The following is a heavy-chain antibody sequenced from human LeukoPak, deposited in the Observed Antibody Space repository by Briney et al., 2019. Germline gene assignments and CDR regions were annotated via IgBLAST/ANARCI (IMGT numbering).Heavy chain of an antibody. Sequence: SETLSLTCSVSGYSISSGYYWGWIRQPPGKGLEWIGSIYHSGKTYYNPSLKSRVTISVDMSKNQFSLKLNSVTAADTAVYYCARDSGTTGEVKFDPWGQGTLVTVSS. D-gene: IGHD3-10*01. J-gene: IGHJ5*02. CDR1: GYSISSGYY. CDR3: ARDSGTTGEVKFDP. V-gene: IGHV4-38-2*02. CDR2: IYHSGKT.